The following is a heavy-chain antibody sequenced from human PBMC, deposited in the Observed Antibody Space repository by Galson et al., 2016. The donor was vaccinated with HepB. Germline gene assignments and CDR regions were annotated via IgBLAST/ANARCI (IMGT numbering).Heavy chain of an antibody. J-gene: IGHJ4*02. V-gene: IGHV3-30*04. D-gene: IGHD6-19*01. CDR1: GFTFSDFP. CDR3: ARGSQLLVFY. Sequence: SLRLSCAASGFTFSDFPMHWVRQAPGKGLEWVAVISYDGGNKYYADSVKGRFTISRDNSKSTLYLQMNSLRGEDTAVYYCARGSQLLVFYWGQGTLVTVSS. CDR2: ISYDGGNK.